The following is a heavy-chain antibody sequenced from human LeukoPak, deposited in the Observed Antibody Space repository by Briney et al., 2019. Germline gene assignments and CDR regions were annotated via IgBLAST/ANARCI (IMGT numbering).Heavy chain of an antibody. CDR1: GFTFTSYS. J-gene: IGHJ4*02. CDR2: VSASSATI. V-gene: IGHV3-48*02. Sequence: GGSLRLSCAASGFTFTSYSITSVRQAPGHGLEWVSYVSASSATILYADSIKGRFIISKDNAKNSLDLQMNSLRDEDTAVYYCAREAYGDYFFDYWGQGTLVTVSS. CDR3: AREAYGDYFFDY. D-gene: IGHD4-17*01.